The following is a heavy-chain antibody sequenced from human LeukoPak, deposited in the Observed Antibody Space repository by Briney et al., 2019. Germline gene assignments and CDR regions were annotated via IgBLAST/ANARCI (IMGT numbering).Heavy chain of an antibody. CDR2: TRNKADSYTT. V-gene: IGHV3-72*01. J-gene: IGHJ4*02. CDR3: VGGAVYYFDY. CDR1: GFTFSDHY. Sequence: GGSLRLSCAASGFTFSDHYMDWVRQAPGKGLEWIGRTRNKADSYTTEYAASVKGRFTISRDNSKNSLYLQMNSLTTEDTAVYCCVGGAVYYFDYWGQGTLVTVSS.